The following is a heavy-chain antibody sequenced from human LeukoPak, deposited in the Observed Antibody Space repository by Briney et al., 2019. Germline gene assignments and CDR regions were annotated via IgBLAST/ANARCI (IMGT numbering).Heavy chain of an antibody. Sequence: GASVKVSCKASGYTFTGYYMHWVRQAPGQGLEWMGWINPHTGDTNYAQKFQGRVTMTRDTSISTAYMELSRLTSDDTAVYFCARELAVAGKYNWFDPWGQGTLVTVSS. J-gene: IGHJ5*02. V-gene: IGHV1-2*02. CDR2: INPHTGDT. CDR1: GYTFTGYY. D-gene: IGHD6-19*01. CDR3: ARELAVAGKYNWFDP.